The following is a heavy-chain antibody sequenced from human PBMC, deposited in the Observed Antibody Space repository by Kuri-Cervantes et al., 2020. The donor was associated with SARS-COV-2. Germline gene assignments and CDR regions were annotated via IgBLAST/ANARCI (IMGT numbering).Heavy chain of an antibody. V-gene: IGHV1-46*03. D-gene: IGHD3-22*01. CDR2: INPSGGST. CDR3: ARDLYYYDSSGTFDY. CDR1: GYTFTSYG. J-gene: IGHJ4*02. Sequence: ASVKVSCKASGYTFTSYGISWVRQAPGQGLEWLGIINPSGGSTSYAQKFQGRVTMTRDTSTSTVYMELSSLRSEDTAVYYCARDLYYYDSSGTFDYWGQGTLVTVSS.